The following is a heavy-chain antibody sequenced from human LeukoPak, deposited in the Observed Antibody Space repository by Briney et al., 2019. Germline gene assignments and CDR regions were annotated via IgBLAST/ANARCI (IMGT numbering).Heavy chain of an antibody. J-gene: IGHJ4*02. Sequence: PGGTLRLSCAASGFTFSSYSMNCVRQALGKGLEWVSSISSSSSYIYYADSVKGRFTISRDNSKNSLDLQMNSLRAEDTAVYYCVGEAVAGTDYWGQGTLVTVSS. D-gene: IGHD6-19*01. V-gene: IGHV3-21*06. CDR2: ISSSSSYI. CDR1: GFTFSSYS. CDR3: VGEAVAGTDY.